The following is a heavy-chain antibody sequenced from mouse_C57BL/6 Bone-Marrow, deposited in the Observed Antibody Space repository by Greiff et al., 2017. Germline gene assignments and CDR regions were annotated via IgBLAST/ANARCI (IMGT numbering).Heavy chain of an antibody. D-gene: IGHD3-2*02. V-gene: IGHV1-80*01. CDR1: GYAFSSYW. CDR3: ARVGGAQATEGAMDY. Sequence: QVQLQQSGAELVKPGASVKISCKASGYAFSSYWMNWVKQRPGKGLEWIGQIYPGDGDTNYNGKFKGKATLTADKSSSTAYMQLSSLTSEDSAVYFCARVGGAQATEGAMDYWGQGTSVTVSS. J-gene: IGHJ4*01. CDR2: IYPGDGDT.